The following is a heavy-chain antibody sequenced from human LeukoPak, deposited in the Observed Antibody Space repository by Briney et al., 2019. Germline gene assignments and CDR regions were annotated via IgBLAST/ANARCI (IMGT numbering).Heavy chain of an antibody. CDR1: GFTFSSYG. D-gene: IGHD3-9*01. CDR3: AKTLSNDILTGYSYYFDY. Sequence: PGGSLRLSCAASGFTFSSYGMSWVRQAPGKGLEWVSAISGSGGSTYYADSVKGRFTISRDNSKNTLYLQMNSLRAEDTAVYYCAKTLSNDILTGYSYYFDYWGQGTLVTVSS. J-gene: IGHJ4*02. CDR2: ISGSGGST. V-gene: IGHV3-23*01.